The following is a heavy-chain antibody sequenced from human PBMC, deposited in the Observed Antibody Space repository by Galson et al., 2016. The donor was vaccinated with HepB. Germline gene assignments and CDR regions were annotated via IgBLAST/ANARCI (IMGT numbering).Heavy chain of an antibody. CDR2: IKSKTDGGTT. Sequence: SLRLSCAASGFTFSNAWMSWVRQAPGKGLEWVGRIKSKTDGGTTDYAAPVKGRFTISRDDSKNTLYLQMNSLKTEDTAVYYCNTEGFLGYCRSTSCYINHWGQGTLVTVSS. CDR1: GFTFSNAW. V-gene: IGHV3-15*01. D-gene: IGHD2-2*01. CDR3: NTEGFLGYCRSTSCYINH. J-gene: IGHJ4*02.